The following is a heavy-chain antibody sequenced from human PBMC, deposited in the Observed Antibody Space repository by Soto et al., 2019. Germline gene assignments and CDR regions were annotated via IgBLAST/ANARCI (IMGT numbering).Heavy chain of an antibody. V-gene: IGHV3-48*01. Sequence: PGGSLRLSCAASGFTFSSYSMNWVRQAPGKGLEWVSYISSSSSTIYYADSVKGRFTISRDNAKNTLYLQMNSLRAEDTALYYCARVRDTAIIRGAGDVWGQGTLVTVSS. D-gene: IGHD3-10*01. CDR1: GFTFSSYS. J-gene: IGHJ4*02. CDR2: ISSSSSTI. CDR3: ARVRDTAIIRGAGDV.